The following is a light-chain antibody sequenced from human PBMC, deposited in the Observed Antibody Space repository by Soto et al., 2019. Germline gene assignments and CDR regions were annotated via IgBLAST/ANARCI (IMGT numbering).Light chain of an antibody. Sequence: QSALTQPPSVSAAPGQKVTISCSGSSSNIGNNCVFWYQQLPGTAPKLLIYDNDKRPSGIPDRFSGSKSGTSATLGITGLQTGDEADYYCATWDRSLSVGVFGGGTKLTVL. CDR2: DND. CDR3: ATWDRSLSVGV. J-gene: IGLJ2*01. V-gene: IGLV1-51*01. CDR1: SSNIGNNC.